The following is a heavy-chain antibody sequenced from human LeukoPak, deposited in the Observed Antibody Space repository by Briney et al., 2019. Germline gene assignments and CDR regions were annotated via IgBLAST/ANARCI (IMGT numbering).Heavy chain of an antibody. CDR3: GKDPNGDYVGAFDF. CDR1: GFTFSDYA. V-gene: IGHV3-23*01. Sequence: GGSLRLSCAASGFTFSDYALIWVRQAPGKGLEWVSAIRGTGGTAYYADSVKGRCTISRDNSRNTVYLQMNSLRAEDTALYFCGKDPNGDYVGAFDFWGPGTMVTVSS. D-gene: IGHD4-17*01. J-gene: IGHJ3*01. CDR2: IRGTGGTA.